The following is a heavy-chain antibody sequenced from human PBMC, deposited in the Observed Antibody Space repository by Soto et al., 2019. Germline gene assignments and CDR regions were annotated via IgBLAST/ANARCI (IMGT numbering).Heavy chain of an antibody. D-gene: IGHD6-13*01. V-gene: IGHV1-69*06. CDR2: IIPIFGTA. Sequence: SVKVSCKASGGTFSSYAISWVRQAPGQGLERMGGIIPIFGTANYAQKFQGRVTITADKSTSTAYMELSSLRSEDTAVYYCARDGSSGPIIAAAGTYYYYGMDVWGQGTTVTVSS. CDR1: GGTFSSYA. J-gene: IGHJ6*02. CDR3: ARDGSSGPIIAAAGTYYYYGMDV.